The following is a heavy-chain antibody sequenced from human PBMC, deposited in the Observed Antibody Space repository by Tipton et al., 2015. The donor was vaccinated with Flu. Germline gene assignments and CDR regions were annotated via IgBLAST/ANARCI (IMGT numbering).Heavy chain of an antibody. Sequence: SLRLSCAASGITFSSYAMSWVRQAPGKGLEWVSVIYSGGSTYYADSVKGRFTISRDNSKNTLYLQMNSLRAEDTAVYYCARDRSTMVRGVYYYGMDVWGHTTTVTGAS. CDR3: ARDRSTMVRGVYYYGMDV. CDR2: IYSGGST. D-gene: IGHD3-10*01. V-gene: IGHV3-53*01. J-gene: IGHJ6*02. CDR1: GITFSSYA.